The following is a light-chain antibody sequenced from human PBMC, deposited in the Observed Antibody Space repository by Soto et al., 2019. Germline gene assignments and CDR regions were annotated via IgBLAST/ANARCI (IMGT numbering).Light chain of an antibody. V-gene: IGKV1-5*03. CDR1: QSISSW. CDR3: QQYNSYPWT. CDR2: KAS. Sequence: DIQMTQSPSTVSAYVGDRVTITCRASQSISSWLAWYQQKPGKAPKLLIYKASSLESGVPSRFSGSGSGTEFTLTISSLQPDDFATYYCQQYNSYPWTFGQGTKVDIK. J-gene: IGKJ1*01.